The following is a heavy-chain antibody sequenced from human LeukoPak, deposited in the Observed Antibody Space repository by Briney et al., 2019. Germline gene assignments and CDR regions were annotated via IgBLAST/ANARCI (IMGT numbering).Heavy chain of an antibody. CDR1: GFTFSTYA. CDR3: ARAPVTSCRGAFCYPFDY. D-gene: IGHD2-21*01. Sequence: GGSLRLSCAASGFTFSTYAMTWVRQAPGKGLEWVSLISGTGGSTYYADSVRGRFTISRDNSKNTLYLQMNRLRVEDAALYYCARAPVTSCRGAFCYPFDYWGQGILVTVSS. J-gene: IGHJ4*02. V-gene: IGHV3-23*01. CDR2: ISGTGGST.